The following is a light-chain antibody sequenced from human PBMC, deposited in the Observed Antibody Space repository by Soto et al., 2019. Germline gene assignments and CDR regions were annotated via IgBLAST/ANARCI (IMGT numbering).Light chain of an antibody. CDR1: QSISSNH. Sequence: EIVLTQSPGTLSVSPGERATLSCRASQSISSNHLAWYQQKPGQAPSLLIYGASSRATGIPDRFSGSGSGTDFTLTIRGLEHEDSEIYYCQQYVSWTFGQGTKVEIK. CDR3: QQYVSWT. CDR2: GAS. V-gene: IGKV3-20*01. J-gene: IGKJ1*01.